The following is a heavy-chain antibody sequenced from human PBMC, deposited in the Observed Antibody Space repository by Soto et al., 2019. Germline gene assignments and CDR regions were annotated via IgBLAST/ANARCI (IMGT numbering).Heavy chain of an antibody. J-gene: IGHJ5*02. CDR1: GASISNNY. D-gene: IGHD3-3*01. CDR2: IYYSGTT. V-gene: IGHV4-59*08. CDR3: ARHPSGYYDS. Sequence: PSETLSLTCTVSGASISNNYWSWIRQPPGKGLEWIGNIYYSGTTNYNSSLKSRVIISLDTSKNQFSLRLTSVTAADTAVYSCARHPSGYYDSWGQGTLVTVSS.